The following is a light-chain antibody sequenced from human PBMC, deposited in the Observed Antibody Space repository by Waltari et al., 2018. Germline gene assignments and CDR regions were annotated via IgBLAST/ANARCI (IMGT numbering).Light chain of an antibody. CDR1: QGISNS. Sequence: DIQMTQSPPSLSASVGDRVTLTCRASQGISNSLAWYQQKPGKAPKLLLYAASRLESGVPSRFSGSGSGTDYTLTISSLQPEDFATYYCQQYYSTPWTFGQGTKVEIK. J-gene: IGKJ1*01. V-gene: IGKV1-NL1*01. CDR2: AAS. CDR3: QQYYSTPWT.